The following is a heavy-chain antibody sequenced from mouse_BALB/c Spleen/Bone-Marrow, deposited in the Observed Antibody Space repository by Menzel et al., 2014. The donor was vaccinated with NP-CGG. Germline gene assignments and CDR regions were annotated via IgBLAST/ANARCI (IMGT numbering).Heavy chain of an antibody. V-gene: IGHV4-1*02. Sequence: EVQVVESGGGLVQPGGSLKLSCAASGFDFSRYWMSWVRQAPGKGLEWIGEINPGSNTINYTPSLKDKFIISRDNAKNTLYLQMSKVRSEDTALYYCARLGYYGCFAYWGQGTLVTVSA. D-gene: IGHD2-3*01. CDR3: ARLGYYGCFAY. J-gene: IGHJ3*01. CDR2: INPGSNTI. CDR1: GFDFSRYW.